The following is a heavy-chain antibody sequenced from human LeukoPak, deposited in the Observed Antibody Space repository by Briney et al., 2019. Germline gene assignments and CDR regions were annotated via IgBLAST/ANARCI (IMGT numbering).Heavy chain of an antibody. V-gene: IGHV4-61*01. D-gene: IGHD3/OR15-3a*01. J-gene: IGHJ3*02. CDR2: TYNRGNT. Sequence: SETLSLTCTVSGDSVNSATFYWAWIRQSPGKGLELIGYTYNRGNTYYNPSLNSRVTISVDTSKNQFSLKLRSVTAADSAVYYCARDFWAATGAFEIWGQGASVTVST. CDR3: ARDFWAATGAFEI. CDR1: GDSVNSATFY.